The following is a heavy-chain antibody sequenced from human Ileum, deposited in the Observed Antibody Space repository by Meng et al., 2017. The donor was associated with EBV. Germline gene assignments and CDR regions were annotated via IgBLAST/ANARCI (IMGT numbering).Heavy chain of an antibody. CDR3: THYIWGSPPDGVF. D-gene: IGHD3-16*01. V-gene: IGHV4-4*02. CDR2: IYHSGTT. Sequence: QVQLQESGPGLVKPSQTLSLTCTVSGGSISSGNWWSWVRQPPGKGLEWIGEIYHSGTTNYNPSLKSRVTMAVDKSRNDFSLKLTSVTAADTAIYYCTHYIWGSPPDGVFWGQGTLVTVSS. J-gene: IGHJ1*01. CDR1: GGSISSGNW.